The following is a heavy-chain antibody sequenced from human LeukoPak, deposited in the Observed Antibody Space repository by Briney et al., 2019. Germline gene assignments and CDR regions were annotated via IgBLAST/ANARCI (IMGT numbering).Heavy chain of an antibody. CDR1: GFTFRTSG. J-gene: IGHJ6*03. Sequence: PGGSLRLSCAASGFTFRTSGMSWVRQAPGKGLEWVSAISGSGVSTYYADSVKGRFTISRDNSKNTLFLQMNSLRAEDTAVFYCAKGGYCSGGDCYEYYYYYMDVWGKGTTVTVSS. CDR3: AKGGYCSGGDCYEYYYYYMDV. V-gene: IGHV3-23*01. D-gene: IGHD2-15*01. CDR2: ISGSGVST.